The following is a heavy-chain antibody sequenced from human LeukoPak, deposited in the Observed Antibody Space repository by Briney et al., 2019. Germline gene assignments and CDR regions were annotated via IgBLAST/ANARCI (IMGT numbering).Heavy chain of an antibody. CDR1: GFTFDDYA. CDR3: VRGVGGSSYLDY. Sequence: GGSLRLSCAASGFTFDDYAMHWVRQAPGKGLEWVSGISWNSGSIGYADSVKGRFTISRDNAENTLYLQMNSLRVEDTAVYYCVRGVGGSSYLDYWGQGALVTVSS. V-gene: IGHV3-9*01. D-gene: IGHD3-16*01. J-gene: IGHJ4*02. CDR2: ISWNSGSI.